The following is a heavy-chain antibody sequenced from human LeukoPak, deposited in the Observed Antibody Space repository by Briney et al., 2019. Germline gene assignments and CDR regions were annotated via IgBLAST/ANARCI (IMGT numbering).Heavy chain of an antibody. CDR2: ISSSTI. V-gene: IGHV3-48*01. D-gene: IGHD6-6*01. J-gene: IGHJ6*03. CDR1: GFTFSIYN. Sequence: GGSLRLSCAASGFTFSIYNMNWIRQAPGKGLEWISYISSSTIFYADSVKGRFTISRDNAKNSLYLQMNSLRPEDTAVYFCARDRHVPGLYYYYMDVWGKGTTVTVSS. CDR3: ARDRHVPGLYYYYMDV.